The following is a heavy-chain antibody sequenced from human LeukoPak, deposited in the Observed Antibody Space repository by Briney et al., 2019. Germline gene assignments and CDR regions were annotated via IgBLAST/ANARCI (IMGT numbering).Heavy chain of an antibody. V-gene: IGHV3-66*01. CDR2: IYSGGST. CDR3: VEDFDY. Sequence: PGRSLRLSCTASGFTFGDYAMSWFRQAPGKGLEWVSVIYSGGSTYYADSVKGRFTISRDNSKNTLYLQMNSLRAEDTAVYYCVEDFDYWGQGTLVTVSS. J-gene: IGHJ4*02. CDR1: GFTFGDYA. D-gene: IGHD3-3*01.